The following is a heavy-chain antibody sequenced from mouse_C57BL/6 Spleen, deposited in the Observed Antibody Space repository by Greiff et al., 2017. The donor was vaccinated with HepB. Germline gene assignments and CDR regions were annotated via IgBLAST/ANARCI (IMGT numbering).Heavy chain of an antibody. J-gene: IGHJ2*01. Sequence: VQLQQPGAELVMPGASVKLSCKASGYTFTSYWMHWVKQRPGQGLEWIGEIDPSDSYTNYNQKFKGKSTLTVDKSSSTAYMQLSSLTSEDSAVYYCARRGLYYGNYEGFYFDYWGQGTTLTVSS. CDR1: GYTFTSYW. CDR3: ARRGLYYGNYEGFYFDY. V-gene: IGHV1-69*01. D-gene: IGHD2-1*01. CDR2: IDPSDSYT.